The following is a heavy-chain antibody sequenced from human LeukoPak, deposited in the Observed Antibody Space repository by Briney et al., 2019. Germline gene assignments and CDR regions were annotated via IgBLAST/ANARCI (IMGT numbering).Heavy chain of an antibody. CDR1: GFTFSNAW. CDR3: TTAPYYYGSGSQP. D-gene: IGHD3-10*01. J-gene: IGHJ5*02. V-gene: IGHV3-15*01. Sequence: GGSLRLSCGASGFTFSNAWVRWVREAPGEGLEWVGRIKSKTDGGTTDYAAPVKGRFTISRDDSKNTLYLQMNSLKTEDTAVYYCTTAPYYYGSGSQPWGQGTLVTVSS. CDR2: IKSKTDGGTT.